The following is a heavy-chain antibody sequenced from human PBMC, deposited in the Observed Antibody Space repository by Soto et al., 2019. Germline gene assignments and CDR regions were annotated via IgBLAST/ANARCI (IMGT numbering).Heavy chain of an antibody. D-gene: IGHD3-10*01. CDR3: ANVGITMAWNYSYYGMDV. Sequence: QVQLHQWGAGLLKPSETLSLTCAVSGASVSGQYWSWIRQPPGKGLEWVGEIIPTGSTTYNPSLKSRLSFSLETSKNHFSLNLSSVSAADTAFYYGANVGITMAWNYSYYGMDVWGQVTTVTVSS. J-gene: IGHJ6*02. CDR1: GASVSGQY. V-gene: IGHV4-34*12. CDR2: IIPTGST.